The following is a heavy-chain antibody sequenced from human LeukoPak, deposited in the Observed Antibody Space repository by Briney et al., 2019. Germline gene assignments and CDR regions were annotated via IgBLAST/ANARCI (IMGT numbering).Heavy chain of an antibody. V-gene: IGHV4-34*01. Sequence: PSETLSLTCAVYGGSFSGYYWSWIRQPPGKGLEWIGEINHSGSTNYNPSLKSRVTISVDTSKNQFSLKLSSVTAADTAVYYCASRYCSGGSCPLDCWGQGTLVTVSS. CDR1: GGSFSGYY. CDR2: INHSGST. J-gene: IGHJ4*02. D-gene: IGHD2-15*01. CDR3: ASRYCSGGSCPLDC.